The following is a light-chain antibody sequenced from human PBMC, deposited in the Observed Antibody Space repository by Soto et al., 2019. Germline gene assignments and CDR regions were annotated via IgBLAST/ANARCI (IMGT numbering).Light chain of an antibody. J-gene: IGKJ1*01. Sequence: EIVMTQSPATLSVSPGERATLSCRASQSVSYNFAWYQQKPGQAPRLLIYGASTRTTGGTARFSGSGSGTEFALPISSLQSEDFAVYYCLQYNNWLTWTFGQGTKVEIK. CDR2: GAS. V-gene: IGKV3-15*01. CDR1: QSVSYN. CDR3: LQYNNWLTWT.